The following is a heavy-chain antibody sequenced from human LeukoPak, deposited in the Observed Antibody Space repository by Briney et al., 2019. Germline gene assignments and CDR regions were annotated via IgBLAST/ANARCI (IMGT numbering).Heavy chain of an antibody. J-gene: IGHJ4*02. Sequence: SETLSLTCAVYGGSFSGYYWSWIRQPPGKGLEWMGEINHSGSTNYNPSLKSRVTISVDTSKNQFSLKLSSVTAADTAVYYCARGIPRQYYYDSSGYYYRDWGQGTLVTVSS. V-gene: IGHV4-34*01. CDR3: ARGIPRQYYYDSSGYYYRD. CDR1: GGSFSGYY. CDR2: INHSGST. D-gene: IGHD3-22*01.